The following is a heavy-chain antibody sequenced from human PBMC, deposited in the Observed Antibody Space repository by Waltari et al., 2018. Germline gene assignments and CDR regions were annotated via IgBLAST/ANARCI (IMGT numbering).Heavy chain of an antibody. CDR1: GGTFSSYA. CDR3: ARSDSGYEKAFDY. CDR2: SIPILGIA. J-gene: IGHJ4*02. D-gene: IGHD5-12*01. Sequence: QVQLVQSGAEVKKPGSSVKVSCKASGGTFSSYAISWVRQAPGQGLEWMGGSIPILGIANYAQKFQGRVTITADKSTSTAYMELSSLRSEDTAVYYCARSDSGYEKAFDYWGQGTLVTVSS. V-gene: IGHV1-69*10.